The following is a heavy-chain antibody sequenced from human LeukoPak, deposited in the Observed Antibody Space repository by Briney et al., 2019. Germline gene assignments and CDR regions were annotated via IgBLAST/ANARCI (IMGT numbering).Heavy chain of an antibody. D-gene: IGHD1-26*01. V-gene: IGHV3-21*01. CDR2: ISSSISYI. CDR1: GFTFSSYS. J-gene: IGHJ4*02. CDR3: ARGALRGVGATTGNY. Sequence: KPGGSLRLSCAASGFTFSSYSMNWVRQAPGKGLEWVSSISSSISYIYYADSVKGRLTISRDNAKNSLYLQMKTLRAEDTAVYYCARGALRGVGATTGNYWGQGTLVTVSS.